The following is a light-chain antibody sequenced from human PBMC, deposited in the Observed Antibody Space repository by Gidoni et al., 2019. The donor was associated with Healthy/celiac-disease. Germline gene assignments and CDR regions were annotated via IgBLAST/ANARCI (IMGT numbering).Light chain of an antibody. CDR3: QQYGSSPGIT. J-gene: IGKJ5*01. CDR1: QSVSSSY. Sequence: DIVLTQSPGTLSLSPGERATLSCRASQSVSSSYLAWYQQKPGQAPRLLIYGASSRATDIPDRFSGSGSGTDFTLTISRLEPEDFAVYYCQQYGSSPGITFGQGTRLEIK. V-gene: IGKV3-20*01. CDR2: GAS.